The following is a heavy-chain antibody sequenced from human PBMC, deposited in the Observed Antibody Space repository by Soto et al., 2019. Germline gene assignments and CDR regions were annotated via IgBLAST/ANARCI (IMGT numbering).Heavy chain of an antibody. J-gene: IGHJ6*02. CDR3: ARDERIVVVPAASNYYYYGMDV. CDR2: IIPIFGTA. CDR1: GGTFSSYA. V-gene: IGHV1-69*06. D-gene: IGHD2-2*01. Sequence: QVQLVQSGAEVKKPGSSVKVSCKASGGTFSSYAISWVRQAPGQGLEWMGGIIPIFGTANYAQKLQGRVTMTTDTSTSTAYMELRSLRSDDTAVYYCARDERIVVVPAASNYYYYGMDVWGQGTTVTVSS.